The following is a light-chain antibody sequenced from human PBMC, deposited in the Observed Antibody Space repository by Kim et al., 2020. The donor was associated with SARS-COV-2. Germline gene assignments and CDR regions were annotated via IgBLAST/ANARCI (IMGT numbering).Light chain of an antibody. Sequence: DIQMTQSPSTLSASVGDRVTITCRASQSISSWLGWYQQKPGKAPKLLIYDASSLESGVPSRFSGSGSGTEFTLTISSLQPDDFATYYCQQYNSYPLTFGGRTKVDIK. J-gene: IGKJ4*01. CDR1: QSISSW. CDR3: QQYNSYPLT. CDR2: DAS. V-gene: IGKV1-5*01.